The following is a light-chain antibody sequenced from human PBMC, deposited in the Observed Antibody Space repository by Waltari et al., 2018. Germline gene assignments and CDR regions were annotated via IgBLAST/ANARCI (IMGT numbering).Light chain of an antibody. Sequence: DIVMTQSPDSLAVSLGEGATVNCKSSQTVFYSSTNKNYLAWYQQKPGQPPKLLLYWASTRESGVPDRFSGSGSETDFTLTISSLQAEDVAVYYCQQYYSTPPTFGQGTKLEI. J-gene: IGKJ2*01. V-gene: IGKV4-1*01. CDR2: WAS. CDR3: QQYYSTPPT. CDR1: QTVFYSSTNKNY.